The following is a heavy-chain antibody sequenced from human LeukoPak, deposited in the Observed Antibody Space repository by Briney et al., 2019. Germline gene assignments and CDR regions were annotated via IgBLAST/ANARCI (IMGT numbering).Heavy chain of an antibody. CDR2: ISGSGGST. CDR1: GFTFSSYA. V-gene: IGHV3-23*01. Sequence: PGGSLRLSCAASGFTFSSYAMSWVRQAPGKGLEWVSAISGSGGSTYYADSVKGRSTISRDNSKNTLYLQMNSLRAEDTAVYYCAKAGHVLLWFGESLFGAFDIWGQGTMVTVSS. J-gene: IGHJ3*02. D-gene: IGHD3-10*01. CDR3: AKAGHVLLWFGESLFGAFDI.